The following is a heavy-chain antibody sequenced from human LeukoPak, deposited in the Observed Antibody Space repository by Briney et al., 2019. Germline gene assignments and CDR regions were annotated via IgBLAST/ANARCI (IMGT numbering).Heavy chain of an antibody. CDR1: GFTFSSYW. V-gene: IGHV3-7*03. CDR2: IKQDGSEK. D-gene: IGHD3-3*01. CDR3: AILYYDFWSGYCFDY. Sequence: GGSLRLSCAASGFTFSSYWMSWVRQAPGKVLEWVANIKQDGSEKYYVDSVKGRFTIARDNAKNPLYLQMNSLRAEGTAVYYCAILYYDFWSGYCFDYWGQGTLVTVSS. J-gene: IGHJ4*02.